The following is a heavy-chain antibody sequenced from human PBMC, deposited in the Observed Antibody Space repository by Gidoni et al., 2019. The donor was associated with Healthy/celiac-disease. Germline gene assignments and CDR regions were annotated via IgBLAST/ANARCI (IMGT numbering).Heavy chain of an antibody. CDR3: ARNSPPLLD. CDR2: IDAGNGNT. CDR1: GYTFTSYT. V-gene: IGHV1-3*01. Sequence: VQLVQSGAEVKKPGASVRVSCKTSGYTFTSYTTHWVLQAPGQSLEWMGWIDAGNGNTKYSQKFQGRVTITRDTAASTAYMELSSLRSEDTAVYYCARNSPPLLDWGQGTLVTVSS. J-gene: IGHJ4*02. D-gene: IGHD2-21*01.